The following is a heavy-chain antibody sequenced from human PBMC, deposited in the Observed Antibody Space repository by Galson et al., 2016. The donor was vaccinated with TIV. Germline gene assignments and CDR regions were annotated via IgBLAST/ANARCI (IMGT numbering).Heavy chain of an antibody. CDR2: IRYDGSNK. V-gene: IGHV3-30*02. J-gene: IGHJ2*01. Sequence: SLRLSCAVSGFTFSTYEMNWVRQAPGKGLEWVAFIRYDGSNKYYADSVKGRFTISRDNSMNTLYLQMNSLRAEDTAVYYCAKDSGSYFSYWYFDLWGRGTLVTVSS. D-gene: IGHD3-10*01. CDR3: AKDSGSYFSYWYFDL. CDR1: GFTFSTYE.